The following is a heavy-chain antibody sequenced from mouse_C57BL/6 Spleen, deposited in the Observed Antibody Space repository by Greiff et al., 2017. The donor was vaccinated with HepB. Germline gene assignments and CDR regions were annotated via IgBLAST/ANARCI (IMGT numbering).Heavy chain of an antibody. CDR1: GFNIKDDY. CDR2: IDPENGDT. CDR3: TRGLRRGEFDY. Sequence: EVQLQQSGAELVRPGASVKLSCTASGFNIKDDYMHWVKQRPEQGLEWIGWIDPENGDTEYASKFQGKATITADTSSNTAYLQLSSLTSEDTAVYECTRGLRRGEFDYWGQGTTLTVSS. V-gene: IGHV14-4*01. J-gene: IGHJ2*01. D-gene: IGHD2-2*01.